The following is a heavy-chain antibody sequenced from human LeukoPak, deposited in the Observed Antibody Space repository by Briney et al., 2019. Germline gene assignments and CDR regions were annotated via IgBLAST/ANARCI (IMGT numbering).Heavy chain of an antibody. J-gene: IGHJ4*02. V-gene: IGHV3-21*04. CDR3: ARRYCSGGSCFPRHFDF. D-gene: IGHD2-15*01. Sequence: KPGGSLRLSCAASGFTFSSYSMNWVRQAPGKGLEWVSSISSSSSYIYYADSVKGRFTISRDNAKNSLYLQMNSLRAEDTAVYYCARRYCSGGSCFPRHFDFWGQGTLVTVSS. CDR1: GFTFSSYS. CDR2: ISSSSSYI.